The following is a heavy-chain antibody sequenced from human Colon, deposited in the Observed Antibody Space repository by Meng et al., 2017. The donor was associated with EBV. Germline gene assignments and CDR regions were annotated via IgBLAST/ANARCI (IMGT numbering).Heavy chain of an antibody. J-gene: IGHJ5*02. Sequence: QGQLQESGPGLVQPSQTLSLTCTVSGGSISSGDYYWSWIRQPSGKGLEWIGYIYYSGSTYSNASLKSRVTISIDRSKNQFSLKLSSVTAADTAVYYCARDRKHYGERGWFDPWGQGTLVTVSS. V-gene: IGHV4-30-4*01. D-gene: IGHD4-17*01. CDR2: IYYSGST. CDR3: ARDRKHYGERGWFDP. CDR1: GGSISSGDYY.